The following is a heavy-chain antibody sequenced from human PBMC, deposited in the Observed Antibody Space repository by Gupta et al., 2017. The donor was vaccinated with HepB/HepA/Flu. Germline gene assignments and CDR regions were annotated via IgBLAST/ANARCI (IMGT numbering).Heavy chain of an antibody. CDR3: AKVWGGYYFDY. D-gene: IGHD3-3*01. CDR2: ITDSSGGT. J-gene: IGHJ4*02. Sequence: EVHVLESGGTLVQPGGSLRLSCEASGFTFSTSAMTWVRQAPGRGLEWVAGITDSSGGTVYADSVKGRFTVTRDNSKNTLYLQMNSLRADETAEYYWAKVWGGYYFDYWGQGTLVIVS. V-gene: IGHV3-23*01. CDR1: GFTFSTSA.